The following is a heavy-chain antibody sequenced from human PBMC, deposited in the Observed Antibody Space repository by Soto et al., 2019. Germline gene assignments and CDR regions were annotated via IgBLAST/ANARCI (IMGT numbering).Heavy chain of an antibody. CDR3: VRVDTAMVDY. CDR1: GFTFSDYY. J-gene: IGHJ4*02. D-gene: IGHD5-18*01. V-gene: IGHV3-23*01. Sequence: GGSLRLSCAASGFTFSDYYMSWIRQAPGKGLEWVSAISGSGGSTYYADSVKGRFTISRDNSKNTLYLQMNSLRAEDTAVYYCVRVDTAMVDYWGQGTLVTVSS. CDR2: ISGSGGST.